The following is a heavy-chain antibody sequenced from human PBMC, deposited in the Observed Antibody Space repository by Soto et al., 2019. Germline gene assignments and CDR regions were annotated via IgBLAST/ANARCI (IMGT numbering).Heavy chain of an antibody. CDR3: ARGYYDFWSGYYRYFDL. D-gene: IGHD3-3*01. J-gene: IGHJ2*01. CDR1: GGSISSGDYY. V-gene: IGHV4-30-4*01. Sequence: QVQLQESGPGLVKPSQTLSLTCTVSGGSISSGDYYWSWIRQPPGKGLEWIGYIYYSGSTYYNPCLKRRVTISVDTSKNQFSLKLRSVTAADTAVYYCARGYYDFWSGYYRYFDLWGRGTLVTVSS. CDR2: IYYSGST.